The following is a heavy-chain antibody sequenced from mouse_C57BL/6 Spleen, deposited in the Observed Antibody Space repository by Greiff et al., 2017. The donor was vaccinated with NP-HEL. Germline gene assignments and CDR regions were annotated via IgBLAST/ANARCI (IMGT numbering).Heavy chain of an antibody. V-gene: IGHV1-50*01. J-gene: IGHJ2*01. Sequence: QVQLQQSGAELVKPGASVKLSCKASGYTFTSYWMQWVKQRPGQGLEWIGEIDPSDSYTNYNQKFKGKATLTVDTSSSTAYMQLSSLTSEDSAVYYCARGGYYYGRGYWGQGTTLTVSS. CDR3: ARGGYYYGRGY. CDR1: GYTFTSYW. D-gene: IGHD1-1*01. CDR2: IDPSDSYT.